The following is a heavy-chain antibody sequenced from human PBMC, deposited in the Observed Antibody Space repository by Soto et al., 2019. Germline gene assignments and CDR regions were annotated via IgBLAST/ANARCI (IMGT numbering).Heavy chain of an antibody. CDR2: INHSGST. CDR3: ASVTVDTAIVLFDY. D-gene: IGHD5-18*01. V-gene: IGHV4-34*01. CDR1: GGSFSGYY. Sequence: SETLSLTCAVYGGSFSGYYWSWIRQPPGKGLEWIGEINHSGSTNYNPSLKSRVTISVDTSKNQFTLKLSSVTAADTAVYYCASVTVDTAIVLFDYWGQGTLVTVSS. J-gene: IGHJ4*02.